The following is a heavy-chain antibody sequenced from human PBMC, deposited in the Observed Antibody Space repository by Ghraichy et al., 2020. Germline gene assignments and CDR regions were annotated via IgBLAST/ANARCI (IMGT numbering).Heavy chain of an antibody. CDR1: GFTFRNYA. V-gene: IGHV3-30-3*01. CDR3: ANGYYYNSSGYFNDAFDI. J-gene: IGHJ3*02. Sequence: GGSLRLSCTGSGFTFRNYAIHWVRQAPGKGLEWVAAISYDGGIKFYADSVKGRFTISRDNSKNTLYLQMNSLRAEDTAVYYCANGYYYNSSGYFNDAFDIWGQGTMVTVSS. CDR2: ISYDGGIK. D-gene: IGHD3-22*01.